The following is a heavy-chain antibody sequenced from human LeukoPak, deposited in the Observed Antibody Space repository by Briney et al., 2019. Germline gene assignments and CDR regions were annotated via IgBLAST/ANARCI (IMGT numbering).Heavy chain of an antibody. V-gene: IGHV1-18*04. Sequence: GASVKVSCKASGYTFTSYGISWVRQAPGQGREWMEWISAYNGNRNYAQKLQGRVTMTTDTSTSTASMELRSLRSDDTAVYYCARGRVIPAAGPPFDYWGQGTLVTVSS. CDR3: ARGRVIPAAGPPFDY. D-gene: IGHD6-13*01. CDR2: ISAYNGNR. CDR1: GYTFTSYG. J-gene: IGHJ4*02.